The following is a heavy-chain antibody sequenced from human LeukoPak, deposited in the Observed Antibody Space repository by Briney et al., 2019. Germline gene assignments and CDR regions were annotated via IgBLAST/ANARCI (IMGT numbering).Heavy chain of an antibody. J-gene: IGHJ4*02. CDR2: IKQDGSEK. CDR1: GFTFSSYW. D-gene: IGHD3-3*01. CDR3: AREPYGYDFWSGYYGDIFDY. Sequence: PGGSVRLSCAASGFTFSSYWMSWVRQAPGKGLEWVANIKQDGSEKYYVDSVKGRFTISRDNAKNSLYLQMNSLRAEDTAVYYCAREPYGYDFWSGYYGDIFDYWGQGTLVTVSS. V-gene: IGHV3-7*01.